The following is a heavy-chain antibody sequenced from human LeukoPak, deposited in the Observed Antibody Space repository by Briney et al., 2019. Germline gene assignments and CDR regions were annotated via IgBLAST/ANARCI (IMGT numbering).Heavy chain of an antibody. CDR3: ATTLVKDAFDI. Sequence: ASVKVSCKASGGTFSSYAISWVRQAPGQGLEWMGGIIPIFGTANYAQKFQGRVTITADESTSTAYMELSSLRSEDTAVYYCATTLVKDAFDIWGQGTMVTVSS. J-gene: IGHJ3*02. D-gene: IGHD1/OR15-1a*01. CDR2: IIPIFGTA. CDR1: GGTFSSYA. V-gene: IGHV1-69*13.